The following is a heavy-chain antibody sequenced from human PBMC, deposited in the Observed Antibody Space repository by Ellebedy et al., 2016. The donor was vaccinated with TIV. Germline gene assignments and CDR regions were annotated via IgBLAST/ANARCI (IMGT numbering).Heavy chain of an antibody. V-gene: IGHV4-34*01. Sequence: SQTLSLTXXVYGGSLSGHYWSWVRQPPGKGLEWIGEINHSGSTNHNPSLKSRVTISVDTSKNQFSLKLRSVTAADTAVYFCARRPYCSTTTCYGLDYWGQGTLVTVSS. CDR1: GGSLSGHY. D-gene: IGHD2-2*01. J-gene: IGHJ4*02. CDR2: INHSGST. CDR3: ARRPYCSTTTCYGLDY.